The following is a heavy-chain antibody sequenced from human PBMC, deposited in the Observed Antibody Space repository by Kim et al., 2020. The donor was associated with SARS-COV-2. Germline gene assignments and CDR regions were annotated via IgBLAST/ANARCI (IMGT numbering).Heavy chain of an antibody. CDR2: INHSGST. CDR1: GGSFSGYY. J-gene: IGHJ6*02. V-gene: IGHV4-34*01. Sequence: SETLSLTCAVYGGSFSGYYWSWIRQPPGKGLEWIGEINHSGSTNYNPSLKSRVTISVDTSKNQFSLKLSSVTAADTAVYYCARVRNYSSGWYRGMDVWGQGTTVTVSS. D-gene: IGHD6-19*01. CDR3: ARVRNYSSGWYRGMDV.